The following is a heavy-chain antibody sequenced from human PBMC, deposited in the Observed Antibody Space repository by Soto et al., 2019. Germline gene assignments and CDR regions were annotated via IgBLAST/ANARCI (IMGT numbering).Heavy chain of an antibody. V-gene: IGHV3-23*01. CDR3: AKNYYFDY. Sequence: EVQLLESGGGLVQPGGSLRLSCAASGFTFSSFAMSWVRQAPGKGLEWVSYVNVDDNTYYAVSVKCRFTISRDNSKNTLYLQMNSLRAEDTALYYCAKNYYFDYCGQGTLVTVSS. CDR2: VNVDDNT. J-gene: IGHJ4*02. CDR1: GFTFSSFA.